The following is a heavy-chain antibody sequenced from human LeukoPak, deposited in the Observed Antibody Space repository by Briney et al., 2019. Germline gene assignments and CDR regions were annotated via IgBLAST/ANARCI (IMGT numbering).Heavy chain of an antibody. D-gene: IGHD1-26*01. J-gene: IGHJ4*02. Sequence: SETLSLTCTVSGGSISSGGYYWSWIRQPPGKGLEWIGYIYYSGSTNYNPSLKSRVTISVDTSKNQFSLKLSSVTAADTAVYYCASSRRGSYLWFDYWGQGTLVTVSS. CDR2: IYYSGST. V-gene: IGHV4-61*08. CDR1: GGSISSGGYY. CDR3: ASSRRGSYLWFDY.